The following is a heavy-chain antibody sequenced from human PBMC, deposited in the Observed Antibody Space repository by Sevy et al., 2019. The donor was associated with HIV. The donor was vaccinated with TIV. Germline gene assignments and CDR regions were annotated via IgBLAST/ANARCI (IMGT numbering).Heavy chain of an antibody. CDR3: ARGGHAQQQLDYFDY. J-gene: IGHJ4*02. V-gene: IGHV4-59*01. CDR2: ISYSCST. Sequence: SETLSLTCSVSGGSISTYYWSWIRQPPGKRLGYIGSISYSCSTYYNPSLTIRITISIDPSKYQFSLRLSSVTAADTDFYYCARGGHAQQQLDYFDYWGQGTLVTVSS. D-gene: IGHD6-13*01. CDR1: GGSISTYY.